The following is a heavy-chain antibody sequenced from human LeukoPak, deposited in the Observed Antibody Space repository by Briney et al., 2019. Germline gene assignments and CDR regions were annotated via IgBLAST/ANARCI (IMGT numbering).Heavy chain of an antibody. V-gene: IGHV3-21*01. D-gene: IGHD4-17*01. CDR2: ISSSSSYI. J-gene: IGHJ3*02. CDR3: ARVLTTVSAGAFDI. Sequence: PGGSLRLSCAASGFTFSSYSMNWVRQAPGKGLEWVSSISSSSSYIYYADSVKGRFTISRDNAKNSLYLQMNSLRAEDTAVYYCARVLTTVSAGAFDIWGQGTMVTVSS. CDR1: GFTFSSYS.